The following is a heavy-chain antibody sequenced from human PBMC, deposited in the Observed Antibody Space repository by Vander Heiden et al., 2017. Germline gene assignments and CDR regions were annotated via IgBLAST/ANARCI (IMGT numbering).Heavy chain of an antibody. CDR3: ARDGGYGFWGAHPESPLDAFDL. CDR2: ISGGSETK. V-gene: IGHV3-48*02. D-gene: IGHD1-26*01. J-gene: IGHJ3*01. CDR1: FRDYS. Sequence: FRDYSMSWVRQAPGEGLEWVSLISGGSETKYYAESMEGRFSITRDNAKNSLYLEMNSLRDEDTAVYFCARDGGYGFWGAHPESPLDAFDLWGPGTKVTVSS.